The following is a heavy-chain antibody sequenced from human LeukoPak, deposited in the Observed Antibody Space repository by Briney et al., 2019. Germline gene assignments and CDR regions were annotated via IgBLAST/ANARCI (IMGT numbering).Heavy chain of an antibody. CDR2: IIPILGIA. D-gene: IGHD3-10*01. Sequence: GASVKVSCKASGGTFSSYAISWVRQAPGQGLEWMGRIIPILGIANYAQKFQGRVTITADKSTSTAYMELSSLRSEDTAVYYCAIRVTSSTYTMVRVDAFDIWGQGTMVTVSS. V-gene: IGHV1-69*04. CDR3: AIRVTSSTYTMVRVDAFDI. CDR1: GGTFSSYA. J-gene: IGHJ3*02.